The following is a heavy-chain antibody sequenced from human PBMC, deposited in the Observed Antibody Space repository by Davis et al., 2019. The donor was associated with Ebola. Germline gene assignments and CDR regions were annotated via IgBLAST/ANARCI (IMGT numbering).Heavy chain of an antibody. CDR3: AGEVGPRRLTD. D-gene: IGHD1-26*01. Sequence: GESLKISCAASGFPFSSHAMHWVRQAPGKGLEWVGKISNDGSDKHYADSVRGRFTISRDNSKNTLYLQMDSLRAEDTAVYYCAGEVGPRRLTDWGQGTLVTVSS. V-gene: IGHV3-30*04. CDR1: GFPFSSHA. J-gene: IGHJ4*02. CDR2: ISNDGSDK.